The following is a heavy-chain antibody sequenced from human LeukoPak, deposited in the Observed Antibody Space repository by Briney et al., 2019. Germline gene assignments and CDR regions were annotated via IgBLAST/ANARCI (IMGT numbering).Heavy chain of an antibody. J-gene: IGHJ1*01. V-gene: IGHV3-48*03. CDR2: ISSSGSIT. D-gene: IGHD6-19*01. CDR1: GFTFNDYE. CDR3: TRNSGWYGLS. Sequence: LPGGSLRLSCAASGFTFNDYEMTWVRQAPGKGLEWISYISSSGSITSHADSVKGRFTISRDNSNNTLFLHLNSLRGEDTAVHYCTRNSGWYGLSWGQGTLVTVSS.